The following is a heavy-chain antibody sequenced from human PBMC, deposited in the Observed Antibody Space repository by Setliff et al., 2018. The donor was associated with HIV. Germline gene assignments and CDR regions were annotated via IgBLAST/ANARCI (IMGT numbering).Heavy chain of an antibody. V-gene: IGHV5-51*01. J-gene: IGHJ3*02. CDR1: GYKFTDYW. CDR2: IYGDGSDP. CDR3: ARPQYHQSSDAFDI. Sequence: GESLKISCKGFGYKFTDYWVGWVRQMPGEGLEWMGVIYGDGSDPRYSPSFQGQVTISIDRSINTAYLRWTSLKASDTALYYCARPQYHQSSDAFDIWGQGTMVTVSS.